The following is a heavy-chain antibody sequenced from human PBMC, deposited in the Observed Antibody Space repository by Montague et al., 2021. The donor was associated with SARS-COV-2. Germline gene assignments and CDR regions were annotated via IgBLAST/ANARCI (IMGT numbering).Heavy chain of an antibody. CDR3: ARLSNYYGSGSYYPHNYYYGMDV. V-gene: IGHV4-39*01. D-gene: IGHD3-10*01. J-gene: IGHJ6*02. CDR1: GGSISSSSYY. Sequence: SETLSLTCTVSGGSISSSSYYWGWIRQPPGKGLEWIGSIYYSGSTYYNESLKSRVTISVDTSKNQFSLKLSSVTAADTAVYYCARLSNYYGSGSYYPHNYYYGMDVWGQGTTVTVSS. CDR2: IYYSGST.